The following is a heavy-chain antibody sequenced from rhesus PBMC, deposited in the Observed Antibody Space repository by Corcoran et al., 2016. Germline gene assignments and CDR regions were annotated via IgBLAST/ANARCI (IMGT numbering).Heavy chain of an antibody. D-gene: IGHD6-25*01. CDR2: ISESGGTI. CDR1: GFTFSSYE. Sequence: DVQLVESGGGLVKPGGSLRLSCVASGFTFSSYEMHWVRQAPGKGLEWVSVISESGGTIYNADSVKGRFTISRDNAKNSLFLQMNSLRAEDTAVYYCTRRGSWRYYFDYWGQGVLVTVSS. CDR3: TRRGSWRYYFDY. J-gene: IGHJ4*01. V-gene: IGHV3-100*02.